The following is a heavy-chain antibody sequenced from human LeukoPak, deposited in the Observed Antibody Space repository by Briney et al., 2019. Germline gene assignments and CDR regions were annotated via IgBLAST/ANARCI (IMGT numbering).Heavy chain of an antibody. D-gene: IGHD3-9*01. J-gene: IGHJ4*02. CDR3: ARDIVIRDYYFDY. V-gene: IGHV3-7*01. CDR1: GFTFSRYW. Sequence: GGSLRLSCAASGFTFSRYWMHWVRQAPGKGLEWVANIKQDGSEKYYVDSVKGRFTISRDNARKSLYLQMNSLRADDTAVYYCARDIVIRDYYFDYWGQGTLVTVSS. CDR2: IKQDGSEK.